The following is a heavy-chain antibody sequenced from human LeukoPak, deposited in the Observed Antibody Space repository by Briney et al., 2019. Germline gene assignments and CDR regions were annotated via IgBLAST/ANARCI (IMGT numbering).Heavy chain of an antibody. CDR1: GFTFSSYS. CDR3: AELGITMIGGV. D-gene: IGHD3-10*02. V-gene: IGHV3-48*04. Sequence: GGSLRLSCVASGFTFSSYSMNWVRQAPGKGLEWVSYISSSGSTIYYADSMKGRFTISRDNAKNSLHLQMNSLRAEDTAVYYCAELGITMIGGVWGKGTTVTISS. J-gene: IGHJ6*04. CDR2: ISSSGSTI.